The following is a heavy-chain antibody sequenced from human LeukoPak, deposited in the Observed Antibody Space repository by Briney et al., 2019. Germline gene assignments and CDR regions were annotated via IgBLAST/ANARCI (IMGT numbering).Heavy chain of an antibody. D-gene: IGHD5-18*01. J-gene: IGHJ4*02. CDR3: ARTLNGYSYGYGIH. V-gene: IGHV3-30*03. CDR1: GFTFSSYG. Sequence: GGSLRLSCAASGFTFSSYGMHWVRQAPGKGLEWVAVISYDGSNKYYADSVKGRFTISRDNSKNTLYLQMNSLRAEDTAVYYCARTLNGYSYGYGIHWGQGTLVTVSS. CDR2: ISYDGSNK.